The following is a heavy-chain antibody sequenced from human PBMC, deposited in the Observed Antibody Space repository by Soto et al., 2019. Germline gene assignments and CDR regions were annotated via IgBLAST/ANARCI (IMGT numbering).Heavy chain of an antibody. Sequence: QIQLVQSGGDVKEPGASVKVSCKASGYTFSSCGIAWVRQAPGQGLEWMGWMSGYNGNTNYAQKFQGRVTMTTATPTSTAYKELRSLRSDDTAVYCCAGDIVVAPTIIWDGMDVWGQGTTVTVSS. D-gene: IGHD3-10*01. CDR2: MSGYNGNT. V-gene: IGHV1-18*01. CDR3: AGDIVVAPTIIWDGMDV. J-gene: IGHJ6*02. CDR1: GYTFSSCG.